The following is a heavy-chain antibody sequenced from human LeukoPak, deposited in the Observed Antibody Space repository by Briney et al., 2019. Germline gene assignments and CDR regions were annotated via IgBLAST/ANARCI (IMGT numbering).Heavy chain of an antibody. CDR1: GFIFSSYW. V-gene: IGHV3-7*01. CDR2: IKQDGSEK. Sequence: GGSLRLSCAASGFIFSSYWMHWVRQAPGKGLEWVANIKQDGSEKYYVDSVKGRFTISRDNAKNSLYLQMNSLRAEDTAVYYCAKGAHYFGSGSFRRGHYFDSWGQGTLVTVSS. J-gene: IGHJ4*02. CDR3: AKGAHYFGSGSFRRGHYFDS. D-gene: IGHD3-10*01.